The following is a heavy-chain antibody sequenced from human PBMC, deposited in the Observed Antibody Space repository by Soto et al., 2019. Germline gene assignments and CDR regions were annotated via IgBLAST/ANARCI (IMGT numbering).Heavy chain of an antibody. J-gene: IGHJ4*02. CDR2: ISGSGDSK. V-gene: IGHV3-23*01. D-gene: IGHD3-16*02. Sequence: EVQLLESGGGLVQHGGSLRLSCAASGFTFSIYALSWVRQGPGKGLEWVSGISGSGDSKHYSDSLMGRVTISRDTSKNTLYLQMNSLRAEDTAVYFCARIPYDHVWGTDRYSPNFDYWGQGTQVTVSS. CDR1: GFTFSIYA. CDR3: ARIPYDHVWGTDRYSPNFDY.